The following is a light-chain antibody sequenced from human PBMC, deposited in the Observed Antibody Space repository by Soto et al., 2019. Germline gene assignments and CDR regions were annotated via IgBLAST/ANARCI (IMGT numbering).Light chain of an antibody. CDR2: GDI. Sequence: QLVLTQPPSVSGAPGQRVTISCTGISSNIGAGYDVHWYQQLPGTAPKLLIYGDINRPSGVPDRCSGSKSGSSASLAITGLQAEDEADYYCQSYDSSLSGYVFGGGNQLTVL. CDR1: SSNIGAGYD. CDR3: QSYDSSLSGYV. J-gene: IGLJ7*01. V-gene: IGLV1-40*01.